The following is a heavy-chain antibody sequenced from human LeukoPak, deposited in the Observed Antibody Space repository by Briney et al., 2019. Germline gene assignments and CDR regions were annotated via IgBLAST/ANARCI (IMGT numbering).Heavy chain of an antibody. Sequence: SETLSLTCTVSGGSISSSSYYWGWIRQSPGKGLEWIGSIYYSGSTYYNPSLKSRVTISVDTSKNQFSLKLSSVTAADTAVYYCARDRRKYYYYMDVWGKGTTVTVSS. CDR1: GGSISSSSYY. J-gene: IGHJ6*03. V-gene: IGHV4-39*07. CDR2: IYYSGST. CDR3: ARDRRKYYYYMDV.